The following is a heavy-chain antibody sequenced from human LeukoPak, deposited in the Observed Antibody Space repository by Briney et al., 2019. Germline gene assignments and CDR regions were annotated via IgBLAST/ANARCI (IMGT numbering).Heavy chain of an antibody. J-gene: IGHJ5*02. CDR3: ARDLRFLEWLAQTHWFDP. V-gene: IGHV1-69*13. D-gene: IGHD3-3*01. Sequence: SVKVSCKASGGTFSSYAISWVRQAPGQGREWMGGIIPIFGTANYAQKFQGRVTITADESTSTAYMELSSLRSEDTAVYYCARDLRFLEWLAQTHWFDPWGQGTLVTVSS. CDR1: GGTFSSYA. CDR2: IIPIFGTA.